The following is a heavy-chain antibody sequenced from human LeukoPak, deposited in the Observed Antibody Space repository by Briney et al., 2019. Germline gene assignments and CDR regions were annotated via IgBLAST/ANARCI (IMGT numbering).Heavy chain of an antibody. J-gene: IGHJ4*02. Sequence: SETLSLTCAVDGGSVSGYYWSWIRQPPGKGLEWIGEINHSGSTNYNPSLKSRFTISVDTYKHQFSLKLSSVTAADTAVYYCGTTREWLSSYYFDYWGQGTLVTVSS. CDR3: GTTREWLSSYYFDY. D-gene: IGHD3-3*01. CDR1: GGSVSGYY. V-gene: IGHV4-34*01. CDR2: INHSGST.